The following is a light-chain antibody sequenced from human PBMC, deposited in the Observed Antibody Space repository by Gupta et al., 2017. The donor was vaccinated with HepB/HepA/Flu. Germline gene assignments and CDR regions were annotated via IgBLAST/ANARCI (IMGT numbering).Light chain of an antibody. Sequence: QSVLTQPPSVSGAPGQRVTISCTGSSSNIGAGYDVHWYQQLPGTAPKLLIYGNSNRPSGVPDRFSGAKSGTSASLVINGLQAEDEADYYCQYYDSSMSGCRVFGTGTKVTVL. V-gene: IGLV1-40*01. J-gene: IGLJ1*01. CDR3: QYYDSSMSGCRV. CDR1: SSNIGAGYD. CDR2: GNS.